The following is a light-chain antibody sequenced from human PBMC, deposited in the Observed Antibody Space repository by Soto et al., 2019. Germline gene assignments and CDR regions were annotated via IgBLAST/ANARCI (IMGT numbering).Light chain of an antibody. CDR2: LGS. CDR3: MQALQTPLT. CDR1: QSLVHSDGIAY. Sequence: DVVMTQSPLSLPVTLGQPASISCRSNQSLVHSDGIAYFSWYLQKPGQSPQLLIYLGSNRATGVPDRFSGSGSGTEFTLKIGRVEAEDAGVYYCMQALQTPLTFGGGTKVDIK. V-gene: IGKV2-28*01. J-gene: IGKJ4*01.